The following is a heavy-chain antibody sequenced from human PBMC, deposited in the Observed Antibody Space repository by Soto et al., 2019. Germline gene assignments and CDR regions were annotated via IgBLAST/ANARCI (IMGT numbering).Heavy chain of an antibody. V-gene: IGHV1-18*04. J-gene: IGHJ4*02. CDR3: ARVEALGNAGY. Sequence: ASVKVSCKASGYTFTGYYMHWVRQAPGQGLEWMGWISAYNGNTNYAQKLQGRVTMTTDTSTSTAYMELRSLRSDDTAVYYCARVEALGNAGYWGQGTLVTVSS. CDR2: ISAYNGNT. CDR1: GYTFTGYY. D-gene: IGHD1-1*01.